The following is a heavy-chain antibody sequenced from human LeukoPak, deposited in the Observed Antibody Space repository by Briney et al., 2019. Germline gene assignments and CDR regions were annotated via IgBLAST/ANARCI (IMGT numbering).Heavy chain of an antibody. CDR1: GYSFTSYW. Sequence: GESLKISCKGSGYSFTSYWIGWVRQMPGKGLEWMGIIYPGDSDTRYSPSLQGQVTISADKSISTAYLQWSSLKASDTAMYYCARIIRIAAAGNAYDYWGQGTLVTVSS. D-gene: IGHD6-13*01. J-gene: IGHJ4*02. V-gene: IGHV5-51*01. CDR3: ARIIRIAAAGNAYDY. CDR2: IYPGDSDT.